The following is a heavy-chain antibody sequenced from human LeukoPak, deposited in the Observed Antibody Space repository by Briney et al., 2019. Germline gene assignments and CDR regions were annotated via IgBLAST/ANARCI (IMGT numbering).Heavy chain of an antibody. V-gene: IGHV4-4*07. Sequence: PSETLSLTCTVSGASISDTAWSWARQPAGRGLEWIGRVFSSGATLYNPSFNGRVSMSVDASKKQVSLKVTPVTAADTAVYYCARDDKGYYDGRWTAFDIWGQGTVVTVSS. J-gene: IGHJ3*02. D-gene: IGHD4-23*01. CDR3: ARDDKGYYDGRWTAFDI. CDR1: GASISDTA. CDR2: VFSSGAT.